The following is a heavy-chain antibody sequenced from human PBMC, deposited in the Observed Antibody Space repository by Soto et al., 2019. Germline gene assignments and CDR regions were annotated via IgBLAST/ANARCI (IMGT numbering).Heavy chain of an antibody. CDR3: ARGVNAGVDY. D-gene: IGHD7-27*01. CDR1: GYTFTTLD. J-gene: IGHJ4*02. Sequence: QVQLVQSGAEVKEPGASGKVACKASGYTFTTLDINWVRQATGQGLEWMGWVRPTNGQTSYAQKFQGRVTMTRDTSIGTVDMELNSLTSEDTAIYYCARGVNAGVDYWGQGTLITVSS. V-gene: IGHV1-8*02. CDR2: VRPTNGQT.